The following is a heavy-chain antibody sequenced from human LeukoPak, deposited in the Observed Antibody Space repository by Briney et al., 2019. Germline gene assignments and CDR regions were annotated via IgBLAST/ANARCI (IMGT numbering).Heavy chain of an antibody. CDR2: ISYDGSNK. Sequence: GGSLRLSCAASGFSFSYHAMHWVRQAPGKGLEWVAVISYDGSNKYYADSVKGRFTISRDNSKNTLYLQMNSLRPEDTAMYYCAKAFGWELTDSVDYWGQGTLVTVSS. V-gene: IGHV3-30*18. D-gene: IGHD1-26*01. J-gene: IGHJ4*02. CDR3: AKAFGWELTDSVDY. CDR1: GFSFSYHA.